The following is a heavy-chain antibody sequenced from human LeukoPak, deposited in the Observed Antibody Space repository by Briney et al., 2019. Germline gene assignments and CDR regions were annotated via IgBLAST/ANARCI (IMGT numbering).Heavy chain of an antibody. D-gene: IGHD3-3*02. CDR3: ARLLATWDYYYMDV. CDR1: GFTFSSYN. J-gene: IGHJ6*03. Sequence: GESLRLSCAASGFTFSSYNMGWVRQAPGKGLEWVSSISSSSSFIHYADSLKGRFTISRDNAQNSLYLQMTSLRAEDTALYYCARLLATWDYYYMDVWGKGTTVTVSS. V-gene: IGHV3-21*01. CDR2: ISSSSSFI.